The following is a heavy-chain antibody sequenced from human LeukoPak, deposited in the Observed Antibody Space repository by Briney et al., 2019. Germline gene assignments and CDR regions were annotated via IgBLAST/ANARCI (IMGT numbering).Heavy chain of an antibody. CDR2: ITSSGNTT. J-gene: IGHJ4*02. CDR1: DFTFSFYA. CDR3: AKDYGSSGYLNY. Sequence: PGGSLRLSCEVSDFTFSFYAMSWVRQAPGKGLEWVAGITSSGNTTYYADPVKGRFTISRDNSNNILHLQMNSLRAEDTAVYYCAKDYGSSGYLNYWGQGTLVTVSS. V-gene: IGHV3-23*01. D-gene: IGHD6-19*01.